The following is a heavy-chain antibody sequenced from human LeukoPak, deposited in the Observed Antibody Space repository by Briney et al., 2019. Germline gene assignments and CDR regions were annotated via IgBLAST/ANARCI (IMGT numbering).Heavy chain of an antibody. Sequence: KPSETPSLTCTVSGGSISSSSYYWGWIRQPPGKGLGWIGSIYYSGSTYYNPSLKSRVTISVDTSKNQFSLKLSSVTAADTAVYYCAGTSSSWYRVFDYWGQGTLVTVSS. D-gene: IGHD6-13*01. CDR2: IYYSGST. V-gene: IGHV4-39*05. CDR3: AGTSSSWYRVFDY. CDR1: GGSISSSSYY. J-gene: IGHJ4*02.